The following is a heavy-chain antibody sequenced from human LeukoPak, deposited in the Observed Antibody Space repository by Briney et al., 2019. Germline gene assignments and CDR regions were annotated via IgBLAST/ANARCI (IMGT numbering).Heavy chain of an antibody. Sequence: GGSLRLSCAASGFTFSSYSMNWVRQALGKGLEWVSSISSSSSYIYYADSVKGRFTISRDNAKNSLYLQMNSLRAEDTAVYYCARLETTVVKGPLGYWGQGTLVTVSS. V-gene: IGHV3-21*01. D-gene: IGHD4-23*01. CDR1: GFTFSSYS. CDR3: ARLETTVVKGPLGY. CDR2: ISSSSSYI. J-gene: IGHJ4*02.